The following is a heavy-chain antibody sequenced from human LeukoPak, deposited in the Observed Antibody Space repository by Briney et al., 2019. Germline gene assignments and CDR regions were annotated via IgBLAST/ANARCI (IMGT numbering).Heavy chain of an antibody. V-gene: IGHV4-39*01. D-gene: IGHD6-13*01. Sequence: PSGAPSPTRTVPGGSICSSSYYSGWARHPPGAGLGWMGCIYYSGATYYNPSLKSRATISVDPSKNQFSLKLSSVTAADTAVYYCARAAAGTTDYYYYYGMDVWGQGTTVTVSS. J-gene: IGHJ6*02. CDR3: ARAAAGTTDYYYYYGMDV. CDR2: IYYSGAT. CDR1: GGSICSSSYY.